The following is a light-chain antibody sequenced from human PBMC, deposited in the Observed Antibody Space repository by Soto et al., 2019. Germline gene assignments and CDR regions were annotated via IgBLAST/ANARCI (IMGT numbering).Light chain of an antibody. J-gene: IGLJ2*01. CDR1: SSNIGAGYD. CDR3: QSYDSSLSGSLV. CDR2: GNS. Sequence: QSVLTQPPSVSGAPGQRVTISCTGSSSNIGAGYDVHWYQQLPGTAPKLLIYGNSNRPSGVPDRFSGSKSGTSASLAITGLHAEDEADYYCQSYDSSLSGSLVFGGGTKLTVL. V-gene: IGLV1-40*01.